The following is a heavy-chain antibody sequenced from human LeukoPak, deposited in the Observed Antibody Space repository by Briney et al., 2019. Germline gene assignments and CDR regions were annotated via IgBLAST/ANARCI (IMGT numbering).Heavy chain of an antibody. CDR3: ARDGERALDY. Sequence: GGSLRLSCAASGFTFSDYYMSWIRQAQGKGLEWVSYIRTSSSYTNHADSVKGRFTVSRDNARNSLYLQMNSLRAEDTAVYYCARDGERALDYWGQGTPVTVSS. CDR2: IRTSSSYT. D-gene: IGHD1-1*01. J-gene: IGHJ4*02. CDR1: GFTFSDYY. V-gene: IGHV3-11*06.